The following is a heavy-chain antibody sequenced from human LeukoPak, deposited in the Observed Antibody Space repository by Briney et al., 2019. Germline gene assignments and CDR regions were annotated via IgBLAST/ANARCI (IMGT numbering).Heavy chain of an antibody. J-gene: IGHJ4*02. Sequence: PSETLSLTCAVSGGSIENNHWAWIRLPAGKGLEWIGRLHVSGNTNFNPSLKSRVTISVDTSKNQFSLKMTSMTAADTAVHFCARDPLRSSFDSWGQGILVTVAP. CDR2: LHVSGNT. V-gene: IGHV4-4*07. CDR3: ARDPLRSSFDS. CDR1: GGSIENNH. D-gene: IGHD1-26*01.